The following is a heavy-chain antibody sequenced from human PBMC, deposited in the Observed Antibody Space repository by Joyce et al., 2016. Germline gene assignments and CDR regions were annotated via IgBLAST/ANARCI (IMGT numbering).Heavy chain of an antibody. V-gene: IGHV3-15*01. Sequence: EVQVAEYGGGLVKPGGSLRLSCAASGFTFNVAWMTWVRQAPGKGREGVGRIKSKTSGETTEDAAPVKGRFTISRDDSKNTVSLQMNGLRTEDTAVYFCAADVAEVGFGELDHWGQGTLVTVSS. CDR1: GFTFNVAW. J-gene: IGHJ4*02. CDR2: IKSKTSGETT. CDR3: AADVAEVGFGELDH. D-gene: IGHD3-10*01.